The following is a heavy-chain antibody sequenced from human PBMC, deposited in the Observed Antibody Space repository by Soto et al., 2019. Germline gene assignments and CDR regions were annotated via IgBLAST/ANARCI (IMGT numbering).Heavy chain of an antibody. D-gene: IGHD3-22*01. Sequence: PGGSLRLSCAASGFTFSSYAMHWVRQAPGKGLEWVAVISYDGSSKFYAGSVKGRFTISRENAKNSLYLQMNSLRAGDTAVYYCARAQTYYDSSGYQDAFDIWGQGTMVTVSS. CDR3: ARAQTYYDSSGYQDAFDI. CDR2: ISYDGSSK. CDR1: GFTFSSYA. V-gene: IGHV3-30*14. J-gene: IGHJ3*02.